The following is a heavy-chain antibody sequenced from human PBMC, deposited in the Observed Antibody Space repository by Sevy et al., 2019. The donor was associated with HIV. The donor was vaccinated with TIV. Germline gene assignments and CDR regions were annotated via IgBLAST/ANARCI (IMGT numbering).Heavy chain of an antibody. CDR3: AKDHDNNWFDP. D-gene: IGHD3-9*01. Sequence: GGSLRLSCAASGFSFNLYAMTWVRQAPGKGLEWVSTISVSGGSTYYADSGKGQFTISRDNSKNKLNLQMNSLRAEDTAVYYCAKDHDNNWFDPWGQGTLVTVSS. CDR2: ISVSGGST. J-gene: IGHJ5*02. CDR1: GFSFNLYA. V-gene: IGHV3-23*01.